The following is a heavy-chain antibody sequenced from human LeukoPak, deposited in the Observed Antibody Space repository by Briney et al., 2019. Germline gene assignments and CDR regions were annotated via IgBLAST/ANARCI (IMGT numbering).Heavy chain of an antibody. V-gene: IGHV4-39*01. CDR3: ARHQWHYYYYMGV. Sequence: TSSGTLSLTCTVSGGSISSSSYYWGWIRQPPGKGLEWIGSIYYSGDTYYNPSLKSRRVTISVDTSKNQFSLRLSSVTAADTAVYYCARHQWHYYYYMGVWGKGSTVTVSS. CDR1: GGSISSSSYY. J-gene: IGHJ6*03. D-gene: IGHD6-19*01. CDR2: IYYSGDT.